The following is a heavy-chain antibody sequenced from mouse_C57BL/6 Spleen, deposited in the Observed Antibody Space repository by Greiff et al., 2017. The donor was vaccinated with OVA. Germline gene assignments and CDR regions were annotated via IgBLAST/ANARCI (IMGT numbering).Heavy chain of an antibody. D-gene: IGHD1-1*01. V-gene: IGHV1-62-2*01. CDR1: GYTFTEYT. Sequence: VQLQQSGAELVKPGASVKLSCKASGYTFTEYTIHWVKQRSGQGLEWIGWFYPGSGSIKYNEKFKDKATLTADKSSSTVYMELSRLTSEDSAVYFCARCNYYGSSYDYYAMDYWGQGTSVTVSS. CDR3: ARCNYYGSSYDYYAMDY. CDR2: FYPGSGSI. J-gene: IGHJ4*01.